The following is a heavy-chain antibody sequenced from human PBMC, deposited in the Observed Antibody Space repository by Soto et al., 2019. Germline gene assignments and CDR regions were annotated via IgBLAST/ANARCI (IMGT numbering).Heavy chain of an antibody. CDR1: GYTFTSYD. D-gene: IGHD3-3*01. Sequence: ASVKVSCKASGYTFTSYDINWVRQATGQGLEWMGWMNPNCGNTGYAQKFQGRVTMTRNTSISTAYMELSSLRSEDTAVYYCARGLYDFVYWFDPWGQGTLVTVSS. J-gene: IGHJ5*02. CDR2: MNPNCGNT. CDR3: ARGLYDFVYWFDP. V-gene: IGHV1-8*01.